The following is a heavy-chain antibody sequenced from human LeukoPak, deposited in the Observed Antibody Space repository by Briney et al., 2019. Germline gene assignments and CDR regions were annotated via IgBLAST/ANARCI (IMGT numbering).Heavy chain of an antibody. J-gene: IGHJ5*02. CDR2: IIPIFGTA. CDR3: ARVLDYDFWSGYYKGGYWFDP. D-gene: IGHD3-3*01. Sequence: ASVNVSCKASGGTFSSYAISWVRQAPGQGLEWMGGIIPIFGTANYAQKFQGRVTITADESTSTAYMELSSLRSEDTAVYYCARVLDYDFWSGYYKGGYWFDPWGQGTLVTVSS. CDR1: GGTFSSYA. V-gene: IGHV1-69*13.